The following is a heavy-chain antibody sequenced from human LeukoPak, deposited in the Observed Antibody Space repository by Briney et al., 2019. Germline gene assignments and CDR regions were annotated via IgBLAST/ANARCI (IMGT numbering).Heavy chain of an antibody. D-gene: IGHD4-17*01. Sequence: EASVKVSCKASGYTFTSYGISWVRQAPGQGLEWMGWISAYNGNTNYAQKLQGRVTMTTDTPTSTAYMELRSLRSDDTAVYYCAREAAGDYGDYVGNFDYWGQGTLVTVSS. V-gene: IGHV1-18*01. CDR1: GYTFTSYG. CDR3: AREAAGDYGDYVGNFDY. CDR2: ISAYNGNT. J-gene: IGHJ4*02.